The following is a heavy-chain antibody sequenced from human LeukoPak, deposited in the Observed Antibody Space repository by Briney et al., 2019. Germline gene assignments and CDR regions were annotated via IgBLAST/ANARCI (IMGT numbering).Heavy chain of an antibody. CDR2: ISDDGSNK. CDR1: GFTFSSYA. CDR3: ARVDDLDAFDI. D-gene: IGHD2-2*03. V-gene: IGHV3-30*04. J-gene: IGHJ3*02. Sequence: GGSLRLSCAASGFTFSSYAMHWVRQAPGKGLEWVAVISDDGSNKYYADSVKGRFTISRDNSKNALYLQMNSLRPEDTAVYYCARVDDLDAFDIWGQGTMVTVSS.